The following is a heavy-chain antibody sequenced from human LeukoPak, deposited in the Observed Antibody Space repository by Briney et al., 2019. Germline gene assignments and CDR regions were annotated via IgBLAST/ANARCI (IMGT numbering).Heavy chain of an antibody. D-gene: IGHD6-13*01. CDR2: IDTAGNA. CDR1: EFTFSSYD. CDR3: ARAKMPGIQTAGRVNYFDS. V-gene: IGHV3-13*01. J-gene: IGHJ4*02. Sequence: PGGSLRLSCAASEFTFSSYDMHWVRQATGNGLEWVSTIDTAGNAWYPDSVKGRFTISRENAKNSLNLQMNSLRVGDTAVYYCARAKMPGIQTAGRVNYFDSWGQGTLVTVSA.